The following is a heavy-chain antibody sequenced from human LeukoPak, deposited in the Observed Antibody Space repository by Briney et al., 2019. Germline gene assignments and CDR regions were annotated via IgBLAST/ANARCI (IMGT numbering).Heavy chain of an antibody. CDR1: GFTFSSYG. J-gene: IGHJ6*02. CDR2: ISYDGSNK. Sequence: GGSLGLSCAASGFTFSSYGMHWVRQAPGKGLEWVAVISYDGSNKYYADSVKGRFTISRDNSKNTLYLQMNSLRAEDTAVYYCAKVNDSSGYGYYGMDVWGQGITVTVSS. D-gene: IGHD3-22*01. V-gene: IGHV3-30*18. CDR3: AKVNDSSGYGYYGMDV.